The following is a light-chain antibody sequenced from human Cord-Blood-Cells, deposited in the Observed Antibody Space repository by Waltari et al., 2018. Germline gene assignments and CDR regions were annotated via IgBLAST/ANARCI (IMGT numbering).Light chain of an antibody. CDR1: QSVSSN. J-gene: IGKJ5*01. CDR2: GAS. Sequence: ELVMTQSPATLSVSPGERATLSCRASQSVSSNLAGYQQKPGQAPSLLIYGASTRATGIPARFSGSGSGTEFTLTISSLQSEDFAVYYCQQYNNWPITFGQGTRLEIK. CDR3: QQYNNWPIT. V-gene: IGKV3-15*01.